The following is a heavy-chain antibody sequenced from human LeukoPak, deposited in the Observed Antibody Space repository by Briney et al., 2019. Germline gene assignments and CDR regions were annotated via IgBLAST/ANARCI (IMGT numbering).Heavy chain of an antibody. J-gene: IGHJ4*02. Sequence: PSETLSLTCNVSGGFVNGYYWSWIRRSPGKGLEWIGYIYYSGTTDHNPSLKSRIAITVDTSESQFSLNMNSPTAADAAVYYCARGSSSAWYAIDIWGQGTLVTVSS. CDR1: GGFVNGYY. D-gene: IGHD6-19*01. CDR3: ARGSSSAWYAIDI. CDR2: IYYSGTT. V-gene: IGHV4-59*02.